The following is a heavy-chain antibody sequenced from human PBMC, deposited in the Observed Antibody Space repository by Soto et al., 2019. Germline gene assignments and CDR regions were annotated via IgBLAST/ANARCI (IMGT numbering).Heavy chain of an antibody. Sequence: QVQLVESGGGVVQPGGSLRLSCAASGFTFSYYGFHWVRQAPGKGLEWVAVMHTGGNEKYYVDSVKGRFTVSRVDSRNMVYLEMSGLRVEDTAEYFCARDADTTGHYSHFDLWGRGALVAVS. CDR3: ARDADTTGHYSHFDL. J-gene: IGHJ4*02. D-gene: IGHD3-9*01. CDR2: MHTGGNEK. V-gene: IGHV3-33*08. CDR1: GFTFSYYG.